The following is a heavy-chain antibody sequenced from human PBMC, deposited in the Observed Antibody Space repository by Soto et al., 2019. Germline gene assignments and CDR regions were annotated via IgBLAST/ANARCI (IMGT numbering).Heavy chain of an antibody. CDR2: IIPIFGTA. J-gene: IGHJ5*02. CDR3: ATEGYSSSWYQGYNWFDP. D-gene: IGHD6-13*01. Sequence: ASVKVSCKASGGTFSSYAISWVRQAPGQGLEWMGGIIPIFGTANYAQKFQGRVTITADESTSTAYMELSSLRSEDTAVYYCATEGYSSSWYQGYNWFDPWGQGTLVTVSS. CDR1: GGTFSSYA. V-gene: IGHV1-69*13.